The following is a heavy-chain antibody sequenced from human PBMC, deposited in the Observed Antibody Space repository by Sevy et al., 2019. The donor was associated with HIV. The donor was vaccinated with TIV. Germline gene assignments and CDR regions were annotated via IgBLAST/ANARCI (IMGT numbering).Heavy chain of an antibody. CDR1: GFTFSSYA. D-gene: IGHD6-13*01. CDR3: ARDLFSSSWYNYYYYGMDV. J-gene: IGHJ6*02. V-gene: IGHV3-64*01. Sequence: GSLRLSCAASGFTFSSYAMHWVRQAPGKGLEYVSAISSNGGSTYYANSVKGRFTISRDNSKNTLYLQMGSLRAEDMAVYYCARDLFSSSWYNYYYYGMDVWGQGTTVTVSS. CDR2: ISSNGGST.